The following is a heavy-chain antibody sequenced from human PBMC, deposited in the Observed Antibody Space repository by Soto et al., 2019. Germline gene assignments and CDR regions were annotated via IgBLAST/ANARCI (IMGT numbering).Heavy chain of an antibody. Sequence: GASVKVSCKASGYTFTSYGISWVRQAPGQGLEWMGWISAYNGNTNYAQKLQGRVTMTTDTSTSTAYMELRSLRTEDTALYYCAKDISEGLPLNYYGMDVWGQGTTVTVSS. CDR3: AKDISEGLPLNYYGMDV. CDR2: ISAYNGNT. D-gene: IGHD4-17*01. V-gene: IGHV1-18*01. CDR1: GYTFTSYG. J-gene: IGHJ6*02.